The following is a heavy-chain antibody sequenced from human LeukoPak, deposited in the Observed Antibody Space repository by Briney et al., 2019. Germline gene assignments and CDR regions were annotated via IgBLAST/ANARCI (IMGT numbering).Heavy chain of an antibody. J-gene: IGHJ4*02. D-gene: IGHD3-16*02. CDR2: ISSSGSTI. Sequence: GGSLRLSCAASGFTFSDYYMSWIRQAPGKGLEWVSYISSSGSTIYYADSVKGRFTISRDNAKNSLYLQMNSLRAEDTAVYYCARASSDYVWGSYRSPILMDYWGQGTLVTVSS. V-gene: IGHV3-11*04. CDR3: ARASSDYVWGSYRSPILMDY. CDR1: GFTFSDYY.